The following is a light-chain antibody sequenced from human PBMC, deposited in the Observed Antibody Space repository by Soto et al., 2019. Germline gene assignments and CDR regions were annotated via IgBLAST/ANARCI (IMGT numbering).Light chain of an antibody. V-gene: IGKV1-5*01. CDR1: QSISTW. CDR2: DAS. Sequence: DIQMTQSPSTVSASVGDAVTITCRASQSISTWLAWSQQKPGKAPNLLVYDASTLESGGPSGFSGSGSGTEFTLTISSLQPDDSATYYCQQYNSDPYTLGQGTKLEIK. CDR3: QQYNSDPYT. J-gene: IGKJ2*01.